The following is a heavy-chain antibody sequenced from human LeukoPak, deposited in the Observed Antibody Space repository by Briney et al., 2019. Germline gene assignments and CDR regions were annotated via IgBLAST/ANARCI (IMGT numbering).Heavy chain of an antibody. J-gene: IGHJ4*02. Sequence: SVKVSCRASRDTFSNYGISWVRQAPGQGFEWMGGIIPLFGSPNYAQKFQDRITITADDSTTTSYMELSSLRSEDTALYYCVRYYYGSGSHNYFDSWGQGTLVTVS. CDR2: IIPLFGSP. D-gene: IGHD3-10*01. CDR3: VRYYYGSGSHNYFDS. CDR1: RDTFSNYG. V-gene: IGHV1-69*13.